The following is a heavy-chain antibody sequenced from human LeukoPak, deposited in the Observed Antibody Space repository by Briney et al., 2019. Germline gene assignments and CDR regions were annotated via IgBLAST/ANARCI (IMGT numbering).Heavy chain of an antibody. CDR1: GGSFSGYY. CDR2: INHSGST. V-gene: IGHV4-34*01. CDR3: ARGPRMTRTYYYYYGMDV. Sequence: SETLSLTCAVYGGSFSGYYWSWIRQPPGKGLEWIGEINHSGSTNYNPSLKSRVTISVDTSKNQFSLKLSSVTAADTAVYYCARGPRMTRTYYYYYGMDVWGQETTVTVSS. J-gene: IGHJ6*02. D-gene: IGHD2-15*01.